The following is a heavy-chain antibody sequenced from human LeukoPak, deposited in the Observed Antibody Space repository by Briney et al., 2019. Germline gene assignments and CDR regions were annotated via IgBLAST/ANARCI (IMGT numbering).Heavy chain of an antibody. Sequence: GGSLRLSCAASGFASSSHAMSWVRQAPGKGLGWVSAITDSGGNRQYTDSVKGRFTISRDNSKNTLYLQMDSLRADDTAVYYCAKSSRYGTGWYGKIDYWGQGTLVTVSS. J-gene: IGHJ4*02. CDR1: GFASSSHA. D-gene: IGHD6-19*01. CDR3: AKSSRYGTGWYGKIDY. CDR2: ITDSGGNR. V-gene: IGHV3-23*01.